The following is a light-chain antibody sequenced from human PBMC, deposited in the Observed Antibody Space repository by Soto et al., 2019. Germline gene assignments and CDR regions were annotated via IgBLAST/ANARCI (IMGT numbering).Light chain of an antibody. J-gene: IGLJ1*01. CDR1: SSDVGNYNL. V-gene: IGLV2-23*02. Sequence: QSVLTQPASASGSPGQSITISCTGTSSDVGNYNLVSWYQHHPGKAPKLMIYEVSKRPSGVSNRFSGSKSGNTASLTISGLQAEDEADYYCCSYAGSSTFVFGTGTKLTVL. CDR2: EVS. CDR3: CSYAGSSTFV.